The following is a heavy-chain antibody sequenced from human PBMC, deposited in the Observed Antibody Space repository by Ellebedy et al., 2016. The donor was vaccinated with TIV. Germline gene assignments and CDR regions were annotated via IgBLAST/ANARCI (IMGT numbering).Heavy chain of an antibody. CDR1: GFAFTTCA. J-gene: IGHJ4*02. CDR3: AKLAGIHPWYFDH. D-gene: IGHD2-15*01. CDR2: IFRDGGTT. Sequence: GESLKLSCAASGFAFTTCAMSWVRQAPGKGLEWVSTIFRDGGTTYYADSVKGRFTISRDNSKDTLSLQMDSLRAEDTAVYYCAKLAGIHPWYFDHWGQGTLVPVSS. V-gene: IGHV3-23*01.